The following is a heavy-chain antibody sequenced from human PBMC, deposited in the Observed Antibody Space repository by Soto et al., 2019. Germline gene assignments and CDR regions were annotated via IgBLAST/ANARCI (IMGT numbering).Heavy chain of an antibody. CDR1: GFTFSDYY. D-gene: IGHD2-21*01. J-gene: IGHJ1*01. V-gene: IGHV3-11*06. CDR2: INSTSSYT. CDR3: TSLLVSAIGHDFQH. Sequence: GGSLRLSCAASGFTFSDYYMGWIRQAPGKGLVWVSYINSTSSYTDYADSVKGRFTISRDKAKNSPFLLMNSLRAVDTAVYYSTSLLVSAIGHDFQHWGQGTLVSVSS.